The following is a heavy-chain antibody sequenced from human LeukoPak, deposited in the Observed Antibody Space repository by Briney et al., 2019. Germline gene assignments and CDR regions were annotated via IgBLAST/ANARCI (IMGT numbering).Heavy chain of an antibody. CDR2: IYSGGAI. CDR1: GFAVGSNY. CDR3: ARRPGN. Sequence: GGSLRLSCVASGFAVGSNYMSWVRQAPGKGLEWVSLIYSGGAIRYADSVKGRFTISRDSSKNTLFLQMNDLTVEDTARYYCARRPGNWGQGILVTVSS. J-gene: IGHJ4*02. D-gene: IGHD1-14*01. V-gene: IGHV3-53*01.